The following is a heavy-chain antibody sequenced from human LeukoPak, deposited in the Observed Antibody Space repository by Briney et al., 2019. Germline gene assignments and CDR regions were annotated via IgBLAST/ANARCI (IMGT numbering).Heavy chain of an antibody. Sequence: SETLSLTCTVSGGSISSYYWSWVRQPAGKGLEWIGRIYTSGSTNYNPSLKSRVTMSVDMSTNQFSLKLSSVTAADTAVYYCAKPRNLLYSSSWFDPWGQGTLVTVSS. CDR1: GGSISSYY. V-gene: IGHV4-4*07. CDR2: IYTSGST. J-gene: IGHJ5*02. D-gene: IGHD6-13*01. CDR3: AKPRNLLYSSSWFDP.